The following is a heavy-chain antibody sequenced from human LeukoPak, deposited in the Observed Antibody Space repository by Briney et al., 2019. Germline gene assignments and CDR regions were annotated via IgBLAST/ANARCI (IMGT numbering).Heavy chain of an antibody. CDR3: ASGRYCSSTSCLISDY. D-gene: IGHD2-2*01. CDR2: IWYDGSNK. Sequence: GSLRLSCAASGFTFSSYGMHWVRQAPGKGLEWVAVIWYDGSNKYYADSVKGRFTISRDNSKNTLYLQMNSLRAEETAVYYCASGRYCSSTSCLISDYWGQGTLVTVSS. CDR1: GFTFSSYG. V-gene: IGHV3-33*01. J-gene: IGHJ4*02.